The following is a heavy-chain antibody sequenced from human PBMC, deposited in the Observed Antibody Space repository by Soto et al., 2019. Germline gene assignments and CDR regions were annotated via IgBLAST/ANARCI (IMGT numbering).Heavy chain of an antibody. Sequence: SETLSLTCTGSGGSISSYYWSWIRQPPGKGLEWIGYIYYSGSTNYNPSLKSRVTISVDTSKNQFSLKLSSVTAADTAVYYCARYVDIVATNYFDYWGQGTLVTV. D-gene: IGHD5-12*01. CDR3: ARYVDIVATNYFDY. CDR2: IYYSGST. J-gene: IGHJ4*02. CDR1: GGSISSYY. V-gene: IGHV4-59*08.